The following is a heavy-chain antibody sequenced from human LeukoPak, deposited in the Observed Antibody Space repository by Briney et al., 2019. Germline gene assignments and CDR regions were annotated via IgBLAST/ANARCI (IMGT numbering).Heavy chain of an antibody. D-gene: IGHD3-10*01. J-gene: IGHJ4*02. CDR3: ARRKGSGTYYFDY. CDR2: IYYSGST. Sequence: SETLSLTCTVSGGSISSGDYYWSWIRQPPGKGLEWIGSIYYSGSTYYNPSLKSRVSISVDTSKNQFSLRLSSVTAADTAVYYCARRKGSGTYYFDYWGQGTLVTVSS. V-gene: IGHV4-39*01. CDR1: GGSISSGDYY.